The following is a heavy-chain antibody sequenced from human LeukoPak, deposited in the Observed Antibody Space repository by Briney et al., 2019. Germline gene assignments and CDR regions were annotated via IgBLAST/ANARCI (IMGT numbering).Heavy chain of an antibody. Sequence: PSETLSLTCTVSGGSISSGSYYWSWIRQPAGKGLEWIGRIYTSGSTDYNPSLKSRVTISLDTSKNQFSLKLNSVTAADTAVYYCARKGDVWGKGTTVAVSS. CDR2: IYTSGST. CDR1: GGSISSGSYY. CDR3: ARKGDV. J-gene: IGHJ6*04. V-gene: IGHV4-61*02.